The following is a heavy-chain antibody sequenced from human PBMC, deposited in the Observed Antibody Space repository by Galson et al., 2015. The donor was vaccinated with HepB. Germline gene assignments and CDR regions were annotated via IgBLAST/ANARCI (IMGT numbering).Heavy chain of an antibody. Sequence: SVKVSCKGSGFTFIGYHIHWVRQAPGQGLEWLGRINPNGGATTYAEKLQGRVTLTRTTSSKTAYMELTSLKPDDSAVYYCARDLRPTNFGVFTLDYWGQGSLVTVS. J-gene: IGHJ4*02. CDR1: GFTFIGYH. V-gene: IGHV1-2*06. CDR2: INPNGGAT. CDR3: ARDLRPTNFGVFTLDY. D-gene: IGHD3-3*01.